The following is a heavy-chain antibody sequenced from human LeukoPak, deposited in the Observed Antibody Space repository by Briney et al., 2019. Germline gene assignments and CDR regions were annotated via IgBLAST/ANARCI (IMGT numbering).Heavy chain of an antibody. CDR2: ISYDGSNK. D-gene: IGHD5-12*01. V-gene: IGHV3-30*04. J-gene: IGHJ4*02. CDR1: GFTFNSYA. CDR3: ARDQLAYSGYDTLFDY. Sequence: GRSLRLSCAASGFTFNSYAIHWVRQAPGKGLEWVAVISYDGSNKYYADSVKGRFTISRDNSKNALYLQLNSLRPEDTAVYYCARDQLAYSGYDTLFDYWGQGTLVTVSS.